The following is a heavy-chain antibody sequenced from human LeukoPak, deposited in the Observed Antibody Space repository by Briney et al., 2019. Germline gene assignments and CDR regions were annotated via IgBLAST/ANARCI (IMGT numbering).Heavy chain of an antibody. D-gene: IGHD2-2*01. Sequence: GGSLRLSCAASGFTFSSYSMSWVRQAPGKGLEWASSISSSSSYIYYADSVKGRFTISRDNAKNSLYLQMNSLRAEDTAVYYCARDAGQLLQRGAFDIWGQGTMVTVSS. V-gene: IGHV3-21*01. CDR3: ARDAGQLLQRGAFDI. J-gene: IGHJ3*02. CDR1: GFTFSSYS. CDR2: ISSSSSYI.